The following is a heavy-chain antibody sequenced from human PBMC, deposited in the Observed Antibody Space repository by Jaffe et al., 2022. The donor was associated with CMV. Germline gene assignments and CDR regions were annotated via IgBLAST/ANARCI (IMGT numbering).Heavy chain of an antibody. D-gene: IGHD4-17*01. CDR1: GGSISSGGYY. V-gene: IGHV4-31*03. CDR3: ARGDYGGNWSDAFDI. J-gene: IGHJ3*02. CDR2: IYYSGST. Sequence: QVQLQESGPGLVKPSQTLSLTCTVSGGSISSGGYYWSWIRQHPGKGLEWIGYIYYSGSTYYNPSLKSRVTISVDTSKNQFSLKLSSVTAADTAVYYCARGDYGGNWSDAFDIWGQGTMVTVSS.